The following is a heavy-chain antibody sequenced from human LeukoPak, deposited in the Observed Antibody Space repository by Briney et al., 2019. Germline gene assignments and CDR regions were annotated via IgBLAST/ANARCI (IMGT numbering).Heavy chain of an antibody. D-gene: IGHD3-3*01. J-gene: IGHJ4*02. CDR1: GGSISTYY. Sequence: SETLSLTCTVSGGSISTYYWSWIRLPPGKGLEWIAYIYFTGRTQYNTSLKSRVTISEDTSKNQFSLRLSSVTPADTAVYYCARGGYDSDFDYWGQGTLVTVSS. CDR2: IYFTGRT. V-gene: IGHV4-59*01. CDR3: ARGGYDSDFDY.